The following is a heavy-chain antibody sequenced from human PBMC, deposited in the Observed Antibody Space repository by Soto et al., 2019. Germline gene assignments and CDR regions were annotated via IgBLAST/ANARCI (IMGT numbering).Heavy chain of an antibody. CDR1: GYSFTSYW. Sequence: PGESLKISCKGSGYSFTSYWIAWVRQMPGKGLEWMGIIYPGDSDTRYSPSFQGQVTISADKSISTAYLQWSSLKASDTAMYYCARGRGEGIAPTHTNYYYMDVWGKGTTVTVSS. D-gene: IGHD6-13*01. V-gene: IGHV5-51*01. CDR2: IYPGDSDT. J-gene: IGHJ6*03. CDR3: ARGRGEGIAPTHTNYYYMDV.